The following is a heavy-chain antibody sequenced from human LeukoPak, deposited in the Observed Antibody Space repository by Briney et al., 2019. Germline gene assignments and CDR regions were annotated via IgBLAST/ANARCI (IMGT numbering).Heavy chain of an antibody. CDR2: MNPNSGNT. J-gene: IGHJ4*02. CDR3: ARVENYSNYPSFDY. CDR1: GYTFTSYD. D-gene: IGHD4-11*01. Sequence: ASVKVSCKASGYTFTSYDINWVRQATGQGLEWMGWMNPNSGNTGYAQKFQGRVTMIRNTSISTAYMELSRLRSDDTAVYYCARVENYSNYPSFDYWGQGTLVTVSS. V-gene: IGHV1-8*01.